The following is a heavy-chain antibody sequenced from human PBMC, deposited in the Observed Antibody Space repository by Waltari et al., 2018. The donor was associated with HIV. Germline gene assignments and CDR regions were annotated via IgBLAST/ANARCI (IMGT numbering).Heavy chain of an antibody. CDR3: AKGPTLRFLDTEDY. D-gene: IGHD3-3*01. CDR1: GFTFSGYA. J-gene: IGHJ4*02. Sequence: EVQLLESWGGLVQPGGSLRLSCAASGFTFSGYALSWVRRAPGKGLEWVSAISGRGGSTYYADSVKGRFTISRDNSKNTLYLQMNSLRAEDTAVYYCAKGPTLRFLDTEDYWGQGTLVTVSS. V-gene: IGHV3-23*01. CDR2: ISGRGGST.